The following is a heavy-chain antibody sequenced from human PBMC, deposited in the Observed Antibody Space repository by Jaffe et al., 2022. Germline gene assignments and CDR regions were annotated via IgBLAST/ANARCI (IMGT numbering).Heavy chain of an antibody. J-gene: IGHJ4*02. CDR3: ARDPLMSGYDGGPYYFDY. D-gene: IGHD5-12*01. V-gene: IGHV3-48*03. Sequence: EVQLVESGGGLVQPGGSLRLSCAASGFTFSSYEMNWVRQAPGKGLEWVSYISSSGSTIYYADSVKGRFTISRDNAKNSLYLQMNSLRAEDTAVYYCARDPLMSGYDGGPYYFDYWGQGTLVTVSS. CDR1: GFTFSSYE. CDR2: ISSSGSTI.